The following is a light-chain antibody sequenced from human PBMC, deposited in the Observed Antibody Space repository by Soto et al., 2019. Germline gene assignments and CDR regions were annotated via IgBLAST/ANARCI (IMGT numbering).Light chain of an antibody. Sequence: DIVMTQSPDSLSVSLGERVTINCKSSQSVLYSSNNKNYLAWYQQKPGQPPKLLIFWASTRESGVPDRFSGSGSGTDFTLTISSLQAEDVAVYYCQQYYDPPRTFGQGTKVDI. J-gene: IGKJ1*01. CDR1: QSVLYSSNNKNY. V-gene: IGKV4-1*01. CDR3: QQYYDPPRT. CDR2: WAS.